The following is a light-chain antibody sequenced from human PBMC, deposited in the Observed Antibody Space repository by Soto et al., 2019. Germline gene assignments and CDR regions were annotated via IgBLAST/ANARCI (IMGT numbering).Light chain of an antibody. CDR2: RNN. CDR1: SSNIGSNY. CDR3: AALDDSLSGPREV. V-gene: IGLV1-47*01. Sequence: QSVLTQPPSASGTPGQRVTISCSGSSSNIGSNYVYWYQQLPGTAPKLLIYRNNQRPSGVPDRFSGSKSGTSASLAISGLRSEDEADYYCAALDDSLSGPREVFGGGTQLTVL. J-gene: IGLJ2*01.